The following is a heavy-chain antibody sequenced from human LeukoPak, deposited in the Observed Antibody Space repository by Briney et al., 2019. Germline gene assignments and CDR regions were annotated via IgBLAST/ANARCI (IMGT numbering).Heavy chain of an antibody. D-gene: IGHD3-9*01. CDR3: ARDDILTGHAFDI. V-gene: IGHV1-69*05. CDR2: IIPIFGTA. J-gene: IGHJ3*02. CDR1: GGTFSSYA. Sequence: ASVKVSCKASGGTFSSYAIGWVRQAPGQGLEWMGRIIPIFGTANYAQKFQGRVTITTDESTSTAYMELSSLRSEDTAVYYCARDDILTGHAFDIWGQGTMVTVSS.